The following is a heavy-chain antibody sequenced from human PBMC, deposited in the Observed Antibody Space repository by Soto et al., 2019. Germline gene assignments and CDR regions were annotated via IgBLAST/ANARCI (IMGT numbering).Heavy chain of an antibody. V-gene: IGHV1-18*01. CDR3: ARDQIRAVARSDY. CDR2: ISVYNGNT. CDR1: GYTFSSYG. J-gene: IGHJ4*02. Sequence: QVQLVQSGAEVKKPGASVKVSCKASGYTFSSYGISWVRQAPGQGLEWMGWISVYNGNTNYAQKFQGRVTMTTDTSTSTAHKELGSLRSDDTAVYYCARDQIRAVARSDYWGQGTLVTVSS. D-gene: IGHD6-19*01.